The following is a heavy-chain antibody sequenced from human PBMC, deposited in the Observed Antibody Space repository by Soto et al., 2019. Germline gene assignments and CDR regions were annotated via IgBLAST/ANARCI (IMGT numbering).Heavy chain of an antibody. V-gene: IGHV3-48*01. CDR3: ARDAYYDFWSGYSGWYYYYYMDV. CDR1: GFTFSSYS. Sequence: GGSLRLSCAASGFTFSSYSMNWVRQAPGKGLEWVSYISSSSSTIYYADSVKGRFTISRDNAKNSLYLQMNSLRAEDTAVYYCARDAYYDFWSGYSGWYYYYYMDVWGKGTTVTVSS. CDR2: ISSSSSTI. J-gene: IGHJ6*03. D-gene: IGHD3-3*01.